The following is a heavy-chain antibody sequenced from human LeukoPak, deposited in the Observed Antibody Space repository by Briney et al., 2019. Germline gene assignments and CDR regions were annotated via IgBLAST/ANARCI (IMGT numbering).Heavy chain of an antibody. D-gene: IGHD2-2*01. CDR2: INHSRST. J-gene: IGHJ3*02. CDR1: GGSFSGYY. V-gene: IGHV4-34*01. Sequence: SETLSLTCAVYGGSFSGYYWSWIRQPPGKGLEWIGEINHSRSTNYNPSLKSRVTISVDTSKNQFSLKLSSVTAADTAVYYCARGACSSTSCYGLDIWGQGTMVTVSS. CDR3: ARGACSSTSCYGLDI.